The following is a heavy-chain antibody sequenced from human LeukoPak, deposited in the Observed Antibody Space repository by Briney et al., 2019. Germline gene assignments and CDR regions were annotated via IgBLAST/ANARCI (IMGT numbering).Heavy chain of an antibody. V-gene: IGHV3-20*04. CDR2: INWNGGRT. J-gene: IGHJ5*02. CDR1: GFTFDDFG. CDR3: ARESTVTTFWFDP. Sequence: GGSLRLSCTASGFTFDDFGMSWVRHAPGTGLEWVSSINWNGGRTGYADSVKGRFIISRDNAKNSLYLQMNSLRAEDTALYYCARESTVTTFWFDPWGQGTLVTVSS. D-gene: IGHD4-17*01.